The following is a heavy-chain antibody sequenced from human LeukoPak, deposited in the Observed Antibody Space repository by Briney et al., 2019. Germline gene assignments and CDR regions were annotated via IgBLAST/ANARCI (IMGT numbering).Heavy chain of an antibody. CDR3: ARIGHEDYYFDY. V-gene: IGHV4-59*01. CDR2: IYYSGST. CDR1: RGFLRRYF. Sequence: PSETLSLTRTISRGFLRRYFWRWIRQPPAKGLEWIGYIYYSGSTNYNPSLNSRVTISVDTSTNQFSLKLSSVPAADTAVYYCARIGHEDYYFDYRGQATLVTVSS. J-gene: IGHJ4*02.